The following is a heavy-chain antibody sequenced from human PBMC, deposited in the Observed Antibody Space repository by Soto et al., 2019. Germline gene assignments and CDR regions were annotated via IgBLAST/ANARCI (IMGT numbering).Heavy chain of an antibody. CDR2: ISYGGSDK. CDR1: GFTFNRYA. D-gene: IGHD1-26*01. Sequence: QVQLVESGGGVVQPGRSLRLSCAASGFTFNRYAIHWVRQAPGKGLEWVAVISYGGSDKYYADSVKGRFTVSRDNSKNTLYLQMNSLRAEDTALYYCTRDPGIGFDYWGQGTLVIVSS. V-gene: IGHV3-30-3*01. J-gene: IGHJ4*02. CDR3: TRDPGIGFDY.